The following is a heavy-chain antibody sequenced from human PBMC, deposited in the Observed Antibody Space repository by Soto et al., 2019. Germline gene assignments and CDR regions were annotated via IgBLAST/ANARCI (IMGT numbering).Heavy chain of an antibody. D-gene: IGHD6-13*01. J-gene: IGHJ6*02. Sequence: QVQLVESGGGVVQPGRSLRLSCAASGFTFSSYGMHWVRQAPGKGLEWVAVISYDGSNKYYADSVKGRFTISRDNSKNTLYLQMNSLRAEDTAVYYCAKDQEAAGTGMDVWGQGTTVTVSS. CDR1: GFTFSSYG. V-gene: IGHV3-30*18. CDR3: AKDQEAAGTGMDV. CDR2: ISYDGSNK.